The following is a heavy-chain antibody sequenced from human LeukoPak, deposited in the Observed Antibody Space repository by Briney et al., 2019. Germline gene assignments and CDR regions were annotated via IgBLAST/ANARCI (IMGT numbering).Heavy chain of an antibody. CDR2: ISSSSSYI. J-gene: IGHJ5*02. Sequence: GGSLRLSCAASGFTFSDYYMSWIRQAPGKGLEWVSYISSSSSYIYYADSVKGRFTISRDNAKNSLYLQMNSLRAEDTAVYYCVVLHYDILTGYPNWFDPWGQGTLVTVSS. D-gene: IGHD3-9*01. CDR3: VVLHYDILTGYPNWFDP. CDR1: GFTFSDYY. V-gene: IGHV3-11*06.